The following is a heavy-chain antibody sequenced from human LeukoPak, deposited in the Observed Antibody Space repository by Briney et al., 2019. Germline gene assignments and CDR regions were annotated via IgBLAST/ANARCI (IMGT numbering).Heavy chain of an antibody. CDR1: GYTFTSYA. J-gene: IGHJ4*02. D-gene: IGHD3-10*01. CDR2: INAGNGNT. V-gene: IGHV1-3*01. CDR3: ARVPMGWFGELDYYFDY. Sequence: ASVKVSCKASGYTFTSYAMHWVRQAPGQRLEWMGWINAGNGNTKYSQKFQGRVTITRDTSASTAYMELSSLRSEDTAVYYCARVPMGWFGELDYYFDYWGQGTLVTVSS.